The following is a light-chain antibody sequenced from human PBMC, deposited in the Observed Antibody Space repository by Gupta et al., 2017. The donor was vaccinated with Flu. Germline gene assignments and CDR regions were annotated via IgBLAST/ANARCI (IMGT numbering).Light chain of an antibody. V-gene: IGKV3-11*01. CDR1: QSVSSY. Sequence: EIVLTQSPATLSLSPGERATLSCRASQSVSSYLAWYQQKPGQAPRLLIYDASNRATGIPARFSGSGSGTDFTLTISSLEPEDFAVYYCQQRSNWPPVSLGFGGGTRVEIK. CDR3: QQRSNWPPVSLG. J-gene: IGKJ4*01. CDR2: DAS.